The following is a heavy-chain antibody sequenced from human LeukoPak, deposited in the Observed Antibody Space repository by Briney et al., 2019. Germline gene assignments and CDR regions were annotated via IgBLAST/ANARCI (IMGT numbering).Heavy chain of an antibody. D-gene: IGHD3-16*01. CDR3: ARISGYSDVGGY. V-gene: IGHV2-70*11. Sequence: SGPTLVNPTQTLTLTCTFSGFSLSTSGMCVSWIRQPPGKALEWLARIDWDDDKYYSTSLKTRLTISKDTSKNQVVLTMTNMDPVDTATYYCARISGYSDVGGYWGQGTLVTVSS. J-gene: IGHJ4*02. CDR2: IDWDDDK. CDR1: GFSLSTSGMC.